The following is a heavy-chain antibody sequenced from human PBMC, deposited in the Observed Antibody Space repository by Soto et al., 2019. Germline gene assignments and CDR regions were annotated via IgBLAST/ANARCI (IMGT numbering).Heavy chain of an antibody. CDR2: IYYSGST. V-gene: IGHV4-39*01. CDR3: ATVWFGESQH. Sequence: QLQLQESGPGLVKPSETLSLTCTVSGGSISSSSYYWGWIRQPPGKGLEWIGSIYYSGSTYYTPSRKSRVTISADTSKNQFSLKLSSVTAADTAVYSCATVWFGESQHWGQGTLVTVSS. CDR1: GGSISSSSYY. D-gene: IGHD3-10*01. J-gene: IGHJ1*01.